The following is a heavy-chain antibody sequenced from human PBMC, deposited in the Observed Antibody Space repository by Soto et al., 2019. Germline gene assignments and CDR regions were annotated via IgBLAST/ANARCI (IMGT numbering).Heavy chain of an antibody. CDR2: IYYSGST. V-gene: IGHV4-31*03. D-gene: IGHD5-12*01. CDR1: GGSISSGGYY. J-gene: IGHJ3*02. CDR3: ARAMMSGYDSAHAFDI. Sequence: QVQLQESGPGLVKPSQTLSLTCTVSGGSISSGGYYWSWIRQHPGKGLEWIGYIYYSGSTYYNPSLKSRVTISVDTSKNQFSLKLSSVTAADTAVYYCARAMMSGYDSAHAFDIWGQGTMVTVSS.